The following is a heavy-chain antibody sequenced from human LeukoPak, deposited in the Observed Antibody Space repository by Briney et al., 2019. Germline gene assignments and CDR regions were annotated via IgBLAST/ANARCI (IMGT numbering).Heavy chain of an antibody. J-gene: IGHJ4*02. V-gene: IGHV3-23*01. D-gene: IGHD5-24*01. Sequence: GGSLRLSCAASGFTFSNSAMSWVRLAPGKGLEWVSGISGSGGHTYYTDSVKGRFTISRDNSGTTLSLQMNSLTTDDTAVYFCVKDGRMAIAAVGVENYFDYWGQGTPVIVSA. CDR2: ISGSGGHT. CDR1: GFTFSNSA. CDR3: VKDGRMAIAAVGVENYFDY.